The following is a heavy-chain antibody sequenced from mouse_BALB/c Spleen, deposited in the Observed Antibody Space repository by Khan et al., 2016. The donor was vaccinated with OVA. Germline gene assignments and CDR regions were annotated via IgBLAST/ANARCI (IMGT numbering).Heavy chain of an antibody. CDR3: ARTEQRGRCGAFTY. Sequence: QVQLQQSGAELARPGASVKMSCKTSGYTFTTYTLHWVKQRPGQGLEWIGYINPSNDYTNYNQKFKDKSTLTADKSSSTAYIQLSSLTSEDSAVYCGARTEQRGRCGAFTYGGQGTLVTVSA. CDR2: INPSNDYT. D-gene: IGHD3-1*01. J-gene: IGHJ3*01. V-gene: IGHV1-4*01. CDR1: GYTFTTYT.